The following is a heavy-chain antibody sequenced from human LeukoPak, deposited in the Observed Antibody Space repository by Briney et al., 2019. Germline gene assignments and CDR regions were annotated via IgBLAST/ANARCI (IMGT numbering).Heavy chain of an antibody. V-gene: IGHV3-48*04. CDR1: GFTFSTYS. Sequence: SGGSLRLSCAASGFTFSTYSMNWVRQAPGKGLEWVSYISGSSNLIYYTDSVKGRFTISRDNAKNSLYLQMNSLRAEDTAVYYCASMTTYSGGDCYFFDYWGQGTLVTVSS. D-gene: IGHD2-21*02. CDR2: ISGSSNLI. CDR3: ASMTTYSGGDCYFFDY. J-gene: IGHJ4*02.